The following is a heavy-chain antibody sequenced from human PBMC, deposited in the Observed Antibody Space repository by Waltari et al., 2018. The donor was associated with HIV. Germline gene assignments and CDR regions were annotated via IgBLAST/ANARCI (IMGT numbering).Heavy chain of an antibody. J-gene: IGHJ5*02. CDR3: ARQIISGTHGQDWFDP. V-gene: IGHV4-39*01. D-gene: IGHD1-26*01. CDR1: GDSIRRSSYY. CDR2: IYYSGST. Sequence: QVQLQESGPGLVTPSETLSLTCTVSGDSIRRSSYYWGWIRQPPGKGLEWIASIYYSGSTYYNPSLKSRVTISVDRSKNQFSLKLSSLTAADTAVYYCARQIISGTHGQDWFDPWGQGTLVTVSS.